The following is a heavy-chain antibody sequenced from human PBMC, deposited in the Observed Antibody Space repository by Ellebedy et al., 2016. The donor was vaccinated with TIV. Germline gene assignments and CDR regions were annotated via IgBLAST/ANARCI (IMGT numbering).Heavy chain of an antibody. D-gene: IGHD5-18*01. CDR1: GGSFSGYY. CDR2: INHSGST. Sequence: SETLSLXXAVYGGSFSGYYWSWIRQPPGKGLEWIGEINHSGSTNYNPSLKSRVTISVDTSKNQFSLKLSSVTAADTAVYYCARGWSPEYSYGPGFDYWGQGTLVTVSS. V-gene: IGHV4-34*01. J-gene: IGHJ4*02. CDR3: ARGWSPEYSYGPGFDY.